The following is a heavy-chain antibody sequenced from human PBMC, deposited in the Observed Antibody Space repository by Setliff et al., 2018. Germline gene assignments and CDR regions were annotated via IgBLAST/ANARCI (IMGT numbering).Heavy chain of an antibody. D-gene: IGHD3-3*01. CDR3: ARGFLAAPFDY. V-gene: IGHV4-59*11. CDR2: IYDGGST. Sequence: PSETLSLTCIVSGGSISGHYWSWIRQSPGKGLEWIGSIYDGGSTNYNPSLKSRVTIFVDTSKNQFSLKLKSVTAADTAMYFCARGFLAAPFDYWGQGTRVTVSS. CDR1: GGSISGHY. J-gene: IGHJ4*02.